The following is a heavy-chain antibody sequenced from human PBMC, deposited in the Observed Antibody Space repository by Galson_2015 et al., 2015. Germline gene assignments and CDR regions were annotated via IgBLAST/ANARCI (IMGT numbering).Heavy chain of an antibody. CDR2: VSYNTGDKT. D-gene: IGHD5-12*01. V-gene: IGHV3-23*01. CDR3: AKEVRTGYAAYYFDD. Sequence: SLRLSCAASGFTFTTFAMSWVRQAPGKGLEWVSGVSYNTGDKTYYADSVRGRFIISRDNSRNMVYLQMNGLRADDTAVYYCAKEVRTGYAAYYFDDWGQGPLVTVSS. CDR1: GFTFTTFA. J-gene: IGHJ4*02.